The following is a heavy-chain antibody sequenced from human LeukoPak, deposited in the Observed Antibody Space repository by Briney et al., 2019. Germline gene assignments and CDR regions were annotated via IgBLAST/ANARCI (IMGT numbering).Heavy chain of an antibody. Sequence: GGSLRLSCAASGFTFSSYEMNWVRQAPGKGLEWVSYISSSGSTIYYADSVKGRFTISRDNAKNSLYLQMNSLRAEDTAVYYCARDRNYYYYGMDVCGKGTTVTVSS. CDR3: ARDRNYYYYGMDV. CDR1: GFTFSSYE. CDR2: ISSSGSTI. D-gene: IGHD1-14*01. J-gene: IGHJ6*04. V-gene: IGHV3-48*03.